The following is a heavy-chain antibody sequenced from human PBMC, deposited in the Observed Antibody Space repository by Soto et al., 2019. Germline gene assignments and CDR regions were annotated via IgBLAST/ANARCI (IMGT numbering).Heavy chain of an antibody. Sequence: QVQLQESGPGLVKPSQTLSLTCTVSGASISSDPYYWTWIRQHPGKGLEWIGYMYYSGSMYYSPSLKSRVTISVDTSKNQFSLNLSSVTAADTAVYYCASGPLVSNYPFFDYWGQGTLVTVSS. CDR1: GASISSDPYY. CDR2: MYYSGSM. D-gene: IGHD4-4*01. J-gene: IGHJ4*02. V-gene: IGHV4-31*03. CDR3: ASGPLVSNYPFFDY.